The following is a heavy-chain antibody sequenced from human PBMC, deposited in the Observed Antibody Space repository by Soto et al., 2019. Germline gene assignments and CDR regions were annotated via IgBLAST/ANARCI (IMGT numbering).Heavy chain of an antibody. V-gene: IGHV3-48*02. CDR2: ISGDSSSK. J-gene: IGHJ4*02. D-gene: IGHD6-6*01. CDR3: ARGGAARPDY. Sequence: EVQLVESGGGLVQPGGSLKLSCATSGFTFNSLGINWVRQAPMKGLEWVSYISGDSSSKHYADSVQGRFTISRDNARKSVYLQMNSLRDGDTAVYYCARGGAARPDYWGQGTRVTVSS. CDR1: GFTFNSLG.